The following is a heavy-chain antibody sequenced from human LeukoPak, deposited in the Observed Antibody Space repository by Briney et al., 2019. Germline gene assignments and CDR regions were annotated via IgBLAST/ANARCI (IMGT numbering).Heavy chain of an antibody. CDR2: IYYSGST. D-gene: IGHD4-17*01. V-gene: IGHV4-38-2*02. CDR3: ARVRRVTKYYFDY. Sequence: SETLSLTCTVSGYSISSSYYWGWIRQPPGKGLEWIGSIYYSGSTYYNPSLKSRVTISVDTSKNQFSLKLSSVTAADTAVYYCARVRRVTKYYFDYWGQGTLVTVSS. J-gene: IGHJ4*02. CDR1: GYSISSSYY.